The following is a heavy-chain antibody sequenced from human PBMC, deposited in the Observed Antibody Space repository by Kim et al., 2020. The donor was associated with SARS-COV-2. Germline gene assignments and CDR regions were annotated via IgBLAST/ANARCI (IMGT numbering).Heavy chain of an antibody. D-gene: IGHD2-2*01. CDR3: ARSLYCSSTSCFYGMDV. CDR2: ISTSGSTI. V-gene: IGHV3-48*03. J-gene: IGHJ6*01. CDR1: GFTFSTYE. Sequence: GGSLRLSCAASGFTFSTYEMNWVRQAPEKGLEWISYISTSGSTIYYADSVKGRFTISRDNAKSSLSLQMNSLRAEDTAVYYCARSLYCSSTSCFYGMDV.